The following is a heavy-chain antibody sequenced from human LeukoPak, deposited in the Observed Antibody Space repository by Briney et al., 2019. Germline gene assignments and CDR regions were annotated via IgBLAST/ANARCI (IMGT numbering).Heavy chain of an antibody. CDR1: GGSFSGYY. V-gene: IGHV4-34*01. Sequence: SETLSLTCAVYGGSFSGYYWSWIRQPPGKGLEWIGEINHSGSTNYNPSLKSRVTISVDTSKNQFSLKLSSVTAADTAVYYCARVYDDYVWGSYSYAGYYFDYWGQGTLVTVSS. D-gene: IGHD3-16*02. CDR3: ARVYDDYVWGSYSYAGYYFDY. J-gene: IGHJ4*02. CDR2: INHSGST.